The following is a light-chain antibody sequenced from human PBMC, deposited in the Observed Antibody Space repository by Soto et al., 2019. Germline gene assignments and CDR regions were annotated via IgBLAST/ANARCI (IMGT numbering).Light chain of an antibody. CDR2: SSN. CDR1: GSNIGSTA. Sequence: QSVLTQPPSVSAAPGQGVTLSCSGGGSNIGSTAANWYQQHPRAAPTLLLFSSNQRPSGVADRISASKSGTSASLAIRGLQADDEADYYCAAWDDDLHLWLFGGGTKLTVL. J-gene: IGLJ3*02. V-gene: IGLV1-44*01. CDR3: AAWDDDLHLWL.